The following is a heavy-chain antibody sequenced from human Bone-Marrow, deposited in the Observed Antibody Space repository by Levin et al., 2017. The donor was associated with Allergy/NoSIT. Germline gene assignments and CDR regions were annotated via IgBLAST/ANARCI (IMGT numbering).Heavy chain of an antibody. CDR1: GFTFSSYA. V-gene: IGHV3-64D*06. D-gene: IGHD6-19*01. CDR3: VKVLAVAVNGDAFDI. Sequence: PGGSLRLSCSASGFTFSSYAMHWVRQAPGKGLEYVSAISSNGGSTYYADSVKGRFTISRDNSKNTLNLQMSSLRAEDTAVYYCVKVLAVAVNGDAFDIWGQGTMVTVSS. J-gene: IGHJ3*02. CDR2: ISSNGGST.